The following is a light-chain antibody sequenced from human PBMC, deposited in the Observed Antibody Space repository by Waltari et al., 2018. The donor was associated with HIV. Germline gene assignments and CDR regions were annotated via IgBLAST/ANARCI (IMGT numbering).Light chain of an antibody. CDR1: QNLLSSSNRKNN. CDR2: WAS. CDR3: QQYYSSPWT. Sequence: DIVMTQSPDSLAVSLGERATINCKSSQNLLSSSNRKNNLAWYQQKPGQSPKLLIYWASTRQSGVPDRFRGSESGTDFTLTITRLQAEDVAVYYCQQYYSSPWTFGQGTKVELK. J-gene: IGKJ1*01. V-gene: IGKV4-1*01.